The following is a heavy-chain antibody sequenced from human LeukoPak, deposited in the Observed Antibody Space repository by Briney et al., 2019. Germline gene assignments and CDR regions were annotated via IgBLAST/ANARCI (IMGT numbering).Heavy chain of an antibody. J-gene: IGHJ4*02. Sequence: SETLSLTCTLSGGSLRSHYWSWIRQPPGKALEWLGHIYYSGSTTYSPSLKSRLTISVDTSRNQFSLSLISVTAADTAVYYCARGGQLAVPDPFDSWGQETLVTVSS. V-gene: IGHV4-59*11. D-gene: IGHD6-19*01. CDR1: GGSLRSHY. CDR3: ARGGQLAVPDPFDS. CDR2: IYYSGST.